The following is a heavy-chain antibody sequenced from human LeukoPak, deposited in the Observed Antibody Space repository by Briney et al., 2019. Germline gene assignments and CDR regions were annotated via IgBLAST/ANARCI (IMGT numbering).Heavy chain of an antibody. Sequence: SETLSLTCTVSGGSISYYYWSWIRQSPGKGLEWIGYIYYSGTTNYNPSLKSRVTISVNTSKNQFSLQLRSVTAADTAVYYCAREDPQTTVPEGMDVWGQGTTVTVSS. D-gene: IGHD4-17*01. J-gene: IGHJ6*02. CDR1: GGSISYYY. CDR2: IYYSGTT. V-gene: IGHV4-59*01. CDR3: AREDPQTTVPEGMDV.